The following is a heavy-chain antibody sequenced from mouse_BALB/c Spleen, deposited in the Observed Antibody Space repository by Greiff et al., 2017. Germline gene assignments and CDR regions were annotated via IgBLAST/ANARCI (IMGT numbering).Heavy chain of an antibody. CDR3: ARRANWAWFAY. V-gene: IGHV1-80*01. CDR1: GYAFSSYW. J-gene: IGHJ3*01. D-gene: IGHD4-1*01. Sequence: VQLQESGAELVRPRSSVKISCKASGYAFSSYWMNWVKQRPGQGLEWIGQIYPGDGDTNYNGKFKGKATLTADKSSSTAYMQLSSLTSEDSAVYSCARRANWAWFAYWGQGTLVTVSA. CDR2: IYPGDGDT.